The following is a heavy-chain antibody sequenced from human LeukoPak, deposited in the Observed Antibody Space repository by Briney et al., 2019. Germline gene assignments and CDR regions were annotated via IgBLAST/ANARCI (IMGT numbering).Heavy chain of an antibody. D-gene: IGHD5-12*01. CDR3: ARSHDYDYHFNY. V-gene: IGHV3-9*01. CDR1: GFTFDDYA. CDR2: ISWNSGSI. J-gene: IGHJ4*02. Sequence: GGSLRLSCAASGFTFDDYAMHWVRQAPGKGLEWVSGISWNSGSIGYADSVKGRFTISRDNAKNSLYLQMNSLRAEDTAVYYCARSHDYDYHFNYWGQGTLVTVSS.